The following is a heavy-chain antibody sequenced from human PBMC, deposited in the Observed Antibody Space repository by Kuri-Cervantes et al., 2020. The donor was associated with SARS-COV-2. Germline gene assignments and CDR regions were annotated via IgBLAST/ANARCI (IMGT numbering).Heavy chain of an antibody. CDR1: GGSISSYY. D-gene: IGHD1-14*01. CDR2: IYYSGST. V-gene: IGHV4-59*04. Sequence: SETLSLTCTVSGGSISSYYWSWIRQPPGKGLEWIGYIYYSGSTYYNPSLKSRVTISVDTSKNQFSLKLSSVTAADTAVYYCARTYYYYYYYMDVWGKGTTVTVSS. CDR3: ARTYYYYYYYMDV. J-gene: IGHJ6*03.